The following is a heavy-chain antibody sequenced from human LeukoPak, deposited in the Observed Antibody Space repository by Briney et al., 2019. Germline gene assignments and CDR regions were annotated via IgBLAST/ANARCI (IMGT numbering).Heavy chain of an antibody. CDR3: ASAPVDMATILNYDY. Sequence: SETLSLTCTVSGGSISSGDYYWSWIRQPPGKGLERIGYIYYSGSTYYNPSLKSRVTISVDTSKNQFSLKLSSVTAADTAVYYCASAPVDMATILNYDYWGQGTLVTVSS. V-gene: IGHV4-30-4*01. CDR2: IYYSGST. J-gene: IGHJ4*02. CDR1: GGSISSGDYY. D-gene: IGHD5-24*01.